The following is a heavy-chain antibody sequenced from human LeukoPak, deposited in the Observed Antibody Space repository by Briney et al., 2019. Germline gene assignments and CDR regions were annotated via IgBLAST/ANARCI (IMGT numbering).Heavy chain of an antibody. CDR3: AMDRTLYSYGTYY. V-gene: IGHV3-11*01. J-gene: IGHJ4*02. D-gene: IGHD5-18*01. CDR1: GFTFSDYY. CDR2: ISSSGSTI. Sequence: GGSLRLSCAASGFTFSDYYMSWIRQAPGKGLEWVSYISSSGSTIYYADSVKGRFTISRDNAKNSLYLQMNSLRAEDTAVYYCAMDRTLYSYGTYYWGRGTLVTVSS.